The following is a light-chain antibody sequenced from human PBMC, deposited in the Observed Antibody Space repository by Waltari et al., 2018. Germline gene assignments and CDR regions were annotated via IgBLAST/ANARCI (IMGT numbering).Light chain of an antibody. J-gene: IGLJ2*01. CDR1: SSNIGAGYD. CDR2: RDD. Sequence: QSVLTQPPSVSGAPGQSVTISCTGSSSNIGAGYDVHWYQQIPGSAPKVLIYRDDNRPSGVPGRFSGSKSGTSASLSVTGLHVEDEADYFCQAYDRDLYAVLFGGGTKLTVL. V-gene: IGLV1-40*01. CDR3: QAYDRDLYAVL.